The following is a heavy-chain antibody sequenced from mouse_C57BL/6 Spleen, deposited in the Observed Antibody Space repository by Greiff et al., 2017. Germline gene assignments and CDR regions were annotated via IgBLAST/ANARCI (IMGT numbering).Heavy chain of an antibody. CDR1: GYTFTSYW. D-gene: IGHD1-1*01. CDR3: ARSLYYYGSSYLYYAMDY. Sequence: QVQLQQPGAELVRPGSSVKLSCKASGYTFTSYWMPWVKQRPIQGLEWIGNIDPSDSETHYNQKFKDKATLTVDKSSSTAYMQLSSLTSEDSAVYYCARSLYYYGSSYLYYAMDYWGQGTSVTVSS. CDR2: IDPSDSET. V-gene: IGHV1-52*01. J-gene: IGHJ4*01.